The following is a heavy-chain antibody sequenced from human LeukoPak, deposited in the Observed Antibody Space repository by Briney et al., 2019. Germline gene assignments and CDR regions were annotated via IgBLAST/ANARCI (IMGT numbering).Heavy chain of an antibody. CDR3: ARAPARHCSSTSCYGPPPYYMDV. J-gene: IGHJ6*03. Sequence: GGSLRLSCAGSGFSFRSYVMSWVRQAPGKGLEWVANIKQDGSEKYYVDSVKGRFTISRDNAKNSLYLQMNSLRAEDTAVYYCARAPARHCSSTSCYGPPPYYMDVWGKGTTVTVSS. CDR2: IKQDGSEK. V-gene: IGHV3-7*01. CDR1: GFSFRSYV. D-gene: IGHD2-2*01.